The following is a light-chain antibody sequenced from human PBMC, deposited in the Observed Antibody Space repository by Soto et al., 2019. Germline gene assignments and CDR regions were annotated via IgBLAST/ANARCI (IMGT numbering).Light chain of an antibody. CDR2: AAS. Sequence: EIVLTQSPGTLSLSPGERATLSCRASQTLSTNSLAWYQQRLGQTPRLLIYAASTRDTDIPDRFNGSGSGTDFALTNSRLEPEDFALYYCQQYDASPLTFGPGTKVDVK. CDR3: QQYDASPLT. J-gene: IGKJ3*01. CDR1: QTLSTNS. V-gene: IGKV3-20*01.